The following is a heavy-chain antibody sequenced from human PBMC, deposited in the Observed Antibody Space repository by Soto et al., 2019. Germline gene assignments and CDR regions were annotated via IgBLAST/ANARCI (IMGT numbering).Heavy chain of an antibody. CDR3: ARDRGDAAVGFYWYYGMDV. V-gene: IGHV3-30-3*01. D-gene: IGHD6-13*01. Sequence: GGSLRLSCAASGVTFSRYAMHWVHQAPGKGLEWVAVTSYDGTNKYYADSVKGRFTISRDNSKNTLYLQMDSLRPEDTAGYYCARDRGDAAVGFYWYYGMDVWGQGTTVTVSS. J-gene: IGHJ6*02. CDR2: TSYDGTNK. CDR1: GVTFSRYA.